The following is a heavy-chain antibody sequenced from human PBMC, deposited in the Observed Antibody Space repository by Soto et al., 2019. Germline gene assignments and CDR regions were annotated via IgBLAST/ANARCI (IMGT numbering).Heavy chain of an antibody. CDR2: MNPNSGNT. CDR3: ATTSYSSGWYDFDY. CDR1: GYTFTSYG. J-gene: IGHJ4*02. D-gene: IGHD6-19*01. V-gene: IGHV1-8*02. Sequence: ASVKVSCKASGYTFTSYGISWVRQAPGQGLEWMGWMNPNSGNTGYAQKFQGRVTMTRNTSISTAYMELSSLRSEDTAVYYCATTSYSSGWYDFDYWGQGTLVTVSS.